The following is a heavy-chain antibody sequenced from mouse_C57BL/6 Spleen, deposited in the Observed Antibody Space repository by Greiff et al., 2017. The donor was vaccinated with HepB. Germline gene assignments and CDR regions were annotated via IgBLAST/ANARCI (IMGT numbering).Heavy chain of an antibody. J-gene: IGHJ3*01. Sequence: VQLQQSGPELVKPGASVKLSCKASGYTFTSYDINWVKQRPGQGLEWIGWIYPRDGSTKYNEKFKGKATLTVDTSSSTAYMELHSLTSEDSAVYFWARDYGSSQFAYWGQGTLVTVSA. CDR2: IYPRDGST. CDR3: ARDYGSSQFAY. V-gene: IGHV1-85*01. D-gene: IGHD1-1*01. CDR1: GYTFTSYD.